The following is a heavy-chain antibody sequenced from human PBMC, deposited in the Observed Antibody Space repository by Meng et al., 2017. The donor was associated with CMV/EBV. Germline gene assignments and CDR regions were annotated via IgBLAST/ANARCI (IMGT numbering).Heavy chain of an antibody. CDR1: GGTFSSYS. CDR3: ASAPTYNYYDSSGYFGY. CDR2: ITPIFGTA. V-gene: IGHV1-69*06. J-gene: IGHJ4*02. D-gene: IGHD3-22*01. Sequence: QIQLVQSGAEVKKPGSSVKVSCKASGGTFSSYSISWVRQAPGQGLEWMGAITPIFGTANYAQKFQGRVTITADKSTSTAYMELSSLRSEDTAVYYCASAPTYNYYDSSGYFGYWGQGTLVTVSS.